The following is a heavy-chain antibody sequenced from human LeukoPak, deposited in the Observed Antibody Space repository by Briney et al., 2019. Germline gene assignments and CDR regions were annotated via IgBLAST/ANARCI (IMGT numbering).Heavy chain of an antibody. CDR2: ISPDGSSA. D-gene: IGHD2/OR15-2a*01. CDR1: GXSFSSYW. CDR3: ARVSFCPRCHFDY. J-gene: IGHJ4*02. Sequence: SGGSLRLSCAASGXSFSSYWMHWVRQAPGKGLVWVARISPDGSSALSADSVRGRFTISRDNADNTLYLQLNSLRAEDTAVYYCARVSFCPRCHFDYWGQGTLVTVSS. V-gene: IGHV3-74*03.